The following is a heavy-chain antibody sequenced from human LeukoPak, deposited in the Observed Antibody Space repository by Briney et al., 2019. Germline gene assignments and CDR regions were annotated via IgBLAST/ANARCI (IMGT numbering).Heavy chain of an antibody. D-gene: IGHD6-25*01. V-gene: IGHV4-59*01. Sequence: PSETLSLTCTVSGGSISNYYWSWIRQPPGKGLEWIGFIYYSGSTNYNPSLKSRVTISVDTSKNQFSLKLSSVTAADTAVYYCARGRIAAEPYWFDPWGQGTLVTVSS. CDR2: IYYSGST. CDR1: GGSISNYY. CDR3: ARGRIAAEPYWFDP. J-gene: IGHJ5*02.